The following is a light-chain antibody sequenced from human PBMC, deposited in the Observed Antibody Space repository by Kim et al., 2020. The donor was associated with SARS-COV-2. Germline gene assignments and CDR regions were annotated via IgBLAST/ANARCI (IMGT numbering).Light chain of an antibody. CDR1: SSNIGSNY. V-gene: IGLV1-47*01. Sequence: QSVLTQPPSASGTPEQRVTISCSGSSSNIGSNYVYWYQQLPGTAPKLLIYRNNQRPSGVPDRFSGSKSGTSASLAISGLRSEDEADYYCAAWDDSLSGWVFGGGTQLTVL. J-gene: IGLJ3*02. CDR3: AAWDDSLSGWV. CDR2: RNN.